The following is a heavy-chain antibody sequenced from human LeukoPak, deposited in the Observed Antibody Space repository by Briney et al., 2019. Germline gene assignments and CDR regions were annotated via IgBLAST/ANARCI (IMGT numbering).Heavy chain of an antibody. V-gene: IGHV3-49*04. D-gene: IGHD5-18*01. Sequence: PGGSLRLSCAASGFTFGDYATSWVRQAPGKGLEWVGFIRLNAYGGTTEYAASVKGRCTISRDDSKSIAYLQMNSLKTEDTAVYYCTRVAQVDTALVDYFDYWGQGTLVTVSS. J-gene: IGHJ4*02. CDR1: GFTFGDYA. CDR2: IRLNAYGGTT. CDR3: TRVAQVDTALVDYFDY.